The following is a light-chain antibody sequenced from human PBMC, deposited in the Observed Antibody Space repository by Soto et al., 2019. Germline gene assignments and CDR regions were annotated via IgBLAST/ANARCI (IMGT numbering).Light chain of an antibody. Sequence: QLVLTQSPSDSASLGASVKLTCTLSSGLSNYAIAWHQQQPEKGPRFLMKVNSDGSHTKGDGIPDRFSGSSSGAERYLTISSLQSEDEVDYYCQTWGTGIRVVFGGGTKLTVL. V-gene: IGLV4-69*02. CDR3: QTWGTGIRVV. CDR1: SGLSNYA. J-gene: IGLJ2*01. CDR2: VNSDGSH.